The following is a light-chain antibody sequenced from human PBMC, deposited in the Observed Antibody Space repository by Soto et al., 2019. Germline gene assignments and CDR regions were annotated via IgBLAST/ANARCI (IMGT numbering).Light chain of an antibody. Sequence: QSGLTQPPSASGSPGQSVTISCTGTSSDVGGYNYVSWYQQHPGKAPKLMIYEVSKRPSGVPDRFSGSKSGNTASLTVSGLQAEDEADYYCSSYAGSKGVFGGGTQLTVL. V-gene: IGLV2-8*01. CDR1: SSDVGGYNY. CDR3: SSYAGSKGV. J-gene: IGLJ2*01. CDR2: EVS.